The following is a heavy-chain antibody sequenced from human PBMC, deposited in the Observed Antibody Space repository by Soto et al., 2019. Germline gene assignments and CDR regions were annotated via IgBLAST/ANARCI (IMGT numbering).Heavy chain of an antibody. CDR1: GYTFTGYY. CDR3: AAHLMAVNLSFDY. J-gene: IGHJ4*02. V-gene: IGHV1-2*02. D-gene: IGHD4-4*01. CDR2: INPNSGGT. Sequence: QVQLVQSGAEVKKPGASVKVSCKASGYTFTGYYMHWVRQAPGQGLEWMGWINPNSGGTNYAQKFQGRVTMTRDTPISTAYMELRRLGSADTAVYSCAAHLMAVNLSFDYWGKGTLVTVSP.